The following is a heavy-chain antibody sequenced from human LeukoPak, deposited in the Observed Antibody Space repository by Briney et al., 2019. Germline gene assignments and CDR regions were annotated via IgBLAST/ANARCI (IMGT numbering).Heavy chain of an antibody. J-gene: IGHJ3*01. D-gene: IGHD3-22*01. Sequence: GGSLRLSCAASGFTVSSNYMSWVRQAPGKGLEWVSVIYSGGSTYYADSVKGRFTISRDNSKNTLYLQMNSLRAEDTAMYYCARAVHYYDSLGAAFDLWGQGTMLTVSS. CDR1: GFTVSSNY. CDR3: ARAVHYYDSLGAAFDL. V-gene: IGHV3-66*01. CDR2: IYSGGST.